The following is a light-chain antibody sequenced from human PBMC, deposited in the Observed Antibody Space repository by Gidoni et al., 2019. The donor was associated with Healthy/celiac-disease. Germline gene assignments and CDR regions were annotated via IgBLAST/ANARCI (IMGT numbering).Light chain of an antibody. CDR2: DAS. CDR1: QTVSANF. Sequence: EIMLTQFPGTLSVSPGERATLFCRATQTVSANFLAWYQQKPGQPPTLLIYDASRRATGVPDRFSGSGSGTDFSLTINRLQTEDSALYYCQQYGAPPLTFXGXTRVEI. V-gene: IGKV3-20*01. J-gene: IGKJ4*01. CDR3: QQYGAPPLT.